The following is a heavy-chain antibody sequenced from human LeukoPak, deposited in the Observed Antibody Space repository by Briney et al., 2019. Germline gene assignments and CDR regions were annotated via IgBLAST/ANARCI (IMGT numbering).Heavy chain of an antibody. CDR1: GFTFSDYY. Sequence: GGSLRLSCAASGFTFSDYYMSWIRQAPGKGLEWVSYISSSSSYTNYADSVKGRFTISRDNAKNSLYLQMNSLRAEDTAVYYCARDRVRRQLVRDYYYYGMDVRGQGTTVTVSS. CDR2: ISSSSSYT. J-gene: IGHJ6*02. D-gene: IGHD6-13*01. CDR3: ARDRVRRQLVRDYYYYGMDV. V-gene: IGHV3-11*05.